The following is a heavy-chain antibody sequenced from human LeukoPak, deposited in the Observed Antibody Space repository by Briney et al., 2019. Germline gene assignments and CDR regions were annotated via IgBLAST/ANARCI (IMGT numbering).Heavy chain of an antibody. Sequence: SVKVSCKASGYTFTSYAISWVRQAPGQGLEWMGRIIPILGIANYAQKFQGRVTITADKSTSTAYMELSSLRSEDTAVYYCARVSTVTVDKSIDYWGQGTLVTVSS. CDR2: IIPILGIA. J-gene: IGHJ4*02. CDR1: GYTFTSYA. V-gene: IGHV1-69*04. D-gene: IGHD4-17*01. CDR3: ARVSTVTVDKSIDY.